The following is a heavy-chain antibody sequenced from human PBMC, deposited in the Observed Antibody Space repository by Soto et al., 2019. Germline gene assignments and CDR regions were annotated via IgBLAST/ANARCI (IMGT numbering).Heavy chain of an antibody. Sequence: PSETLSLTCIVSNGSISSRSSYWGWIRQTPGKGLEWIGSIYYIGNTYYNPSLKSRVTISIDTSKTQFSLKMNSVTAADTAVYYCARLFVWSGYDSWLHFDYWGQGTLVTVS. CDR2: IYYIGNT. J-gene: IGHJ4*02. CDR1: NGSISSRSSY. D-gene: IGHD5-12*01. V-gene: IGHV4-39*01. CDR3: ARLFVWSGYDSWLHFDY.